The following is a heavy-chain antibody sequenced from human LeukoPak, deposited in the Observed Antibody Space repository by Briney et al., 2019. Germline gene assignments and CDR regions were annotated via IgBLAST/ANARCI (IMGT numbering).Heavy chain of an antibody. CDR2: INHSGST. CDR3: ARAGAGFDP. D-gene: IGHD3-10*01. Sequence: PSESLSLTCAVYGGSFSGYYWSWIRQPPGKGLEWIGEINHSGSTNYNPSLKSRVTISVDTSKNQFSLKLSSVTAADTAVYYCARAGAGFDPWGQGTLVTVSS. J-gene: IGHJ5*02. V-gene: IGHV4-34*01. CDR1: GGSFSGYY.